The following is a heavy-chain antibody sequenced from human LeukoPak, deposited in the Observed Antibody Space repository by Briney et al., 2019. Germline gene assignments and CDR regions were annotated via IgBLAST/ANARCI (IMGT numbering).Heavy chain of an antibody. J-gene: IGHJ4*02. CDR2: IIPILGIA. V-gene: IGHV1-69*04. Sequence: GASVKVSCKASGYTFTSYGISWVRQAPGQGLEWMGRIIPILGIANYAQKFQGRVTITADKSTSTAYMELSSLRSEDTAVYYCARSVLWFGELYYFDYWGQGTLVTVSS. CDR1: GYTFTSYG. CDR3: ARSVLWFGELYYFDY. D-gene: IGHD3-10*01.